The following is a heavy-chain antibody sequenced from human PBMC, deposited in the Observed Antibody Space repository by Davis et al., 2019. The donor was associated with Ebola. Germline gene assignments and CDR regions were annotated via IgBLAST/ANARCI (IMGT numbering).Heavy chain of an antibody. J-gene: IGHJ5*01. CDR1: GGSFSGYF. Sequence: SQNLSLTCGVSGGSFSGYFWTWIRQAPGKGLEWIGEIDHSGSTTYNPSLKSRITISLDTSRNQFSLRMYSVTAADTATYFCARASVVISANFDSWGQGTLVRVSP. CDR2: IDHSGST. V-gene: IGHV4-34*01. D-gene: IGHD2-21*01. CDR3: ARASVVISANFDS.